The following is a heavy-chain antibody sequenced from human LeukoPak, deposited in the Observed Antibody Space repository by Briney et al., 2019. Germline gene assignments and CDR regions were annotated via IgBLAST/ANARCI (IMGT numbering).Heavy chain of an antibody. CDR3: ARGGQWELPYYFDY. V-gene: IGHV3-21*01. Sequence: RGSLRLSCAASGFTFTSYSMNWVRQAPGEGLEWVSSIRSSSSYIYYADSVKGRFTISRDNAKNSLYLQMNSLRAEDTAVYYCARGGQWELPYYFDYWGQGTLVTVSS. CDR1: GFTFTSYS. CDR2: IRSSSSYI. J-gene: IGHJ4*02. D-gene: IGHD1-26*01.